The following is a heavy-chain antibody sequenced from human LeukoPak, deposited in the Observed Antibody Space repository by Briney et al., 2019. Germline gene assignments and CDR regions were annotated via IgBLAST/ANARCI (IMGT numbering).Heavy chain of an antibody. D-gene: IGHD3-22*01. CDR1: GFTFDDYA. CDR3: AKDIDYYDSPGFGYFDY. V-gene: IGHV3-9*01. Sequence: GGSLRLSCAASGFTFDDYAMHWVRQAPGKGLEWVSGMSWNSGSIGYADSVKGRFTISRDNAKNSLYLQMNSLRAEDTALYYCAKDIDYYDSPGFGYFDYWGQGTLVTVSS. J-gene: IGHJ4*02. CDR2: MSWNSGSI.